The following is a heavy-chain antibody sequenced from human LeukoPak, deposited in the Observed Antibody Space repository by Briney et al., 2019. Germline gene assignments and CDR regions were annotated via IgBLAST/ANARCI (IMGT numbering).Heavy chain of an antibody. D-gene: IGHD4-17*01. J-gene: IGHJ5*02. V-gene: IGHV4-61*02. CDR2: LYSSGST. CDR1: GGSISSGSDY. Sequence: PSQTLSLTCTVSGGSISSGSDYWSWIRQPAGKGLEWIGRLYSSGSTNYNPSLKSRVTISVDNSKNQFSLKLTSVTAADTAVYYCARGGMTTVTTATHWFDPWGRGTLVTVSS. CDR3: ARGGMTTVTTATHWFDP.